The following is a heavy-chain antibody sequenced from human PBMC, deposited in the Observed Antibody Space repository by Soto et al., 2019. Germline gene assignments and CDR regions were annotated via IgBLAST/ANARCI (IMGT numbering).Heavy chain of an antibody. D-gene: IGHD3-10*01. CDR1: GFTFDDYA. CDR3: AKSSGSYYNGGYYFDY. Sequence: EVQLVESGGGLVQPGRSLRLSCAASGFTFDDYAMHWVRQAPGKGLEWVSGISWNSGSIGYADSVKGRFTISRDNAKNSLYLQMNSLRAEDTALYYCAKSSGSYYNGGYYFDYWGQGTLVTVSS. J-gene: IGHJ4*02. CDR2: ISWNSGSI. V-gene: IGHV3-9*01.